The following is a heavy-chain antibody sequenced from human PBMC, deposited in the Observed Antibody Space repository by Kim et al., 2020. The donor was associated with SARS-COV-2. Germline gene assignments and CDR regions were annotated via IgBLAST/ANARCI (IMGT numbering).Heavy chain of an antibody. CDR2: IRWNSGSI. CDR3: AKDIAGAGADVFDM. V-gene: IGHV3-9*01. D-gene: IGHD6-19*01. Sequence: GGSLRLSCAASGFTFGDYAMHWVRQAPGKGLEWVSGIRWNSGSIGYADSVKGRFTISRDNAKNSLNLKMKSLRAEDTALYYCAKDIAGAGADVFDMWGQGTMVTVSS. J-gene: IGHJ3*02. CDR1: GFTFGDYA.